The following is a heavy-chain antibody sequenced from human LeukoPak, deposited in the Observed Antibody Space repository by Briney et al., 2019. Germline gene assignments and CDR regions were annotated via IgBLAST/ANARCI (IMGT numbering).Heavy chain of an antibody. J-gene: IGHJ5*02. V-gene: IGHV1-18*01. D-gene: IGHD3-10*01. CDR3: ARDSREVLLWFGEFSP. CDR2: ISGYNGHT. CDR1: GYTFTSYG. Sequence: PLASVTVSCKASGYTFTSYGISWVRQAPGQGLEWMGWISGYNGHTKYAQKIQGRATMTTDTSTSTAYMELRSLRSDDTAVYYCARDSREVLLWFGEFSPWGQGTLVTVSS.